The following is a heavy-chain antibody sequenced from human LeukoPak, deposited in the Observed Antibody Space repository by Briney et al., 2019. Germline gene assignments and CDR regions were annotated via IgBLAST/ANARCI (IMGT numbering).Heavy chain of an antibody. Sequence: PGGSLRLSSAASGFTVSSNYMSWVRQAPGKGLEWVSVIYSGGSTYYADSVKGRFTISRDNSKNTLYLQMNSLRAEDTAVYYCARELSLGYCSGGSCFYDYWGQGTLVTVSS. CDR2: IYSGGST. J-gene: IGHJ4*02. V-gene: IGHV3-53*01. D-gene: IGHD2-15*01. CDR3: ARELSLGYCSGGSCFYDY. CDR1: GFTVSSNY.